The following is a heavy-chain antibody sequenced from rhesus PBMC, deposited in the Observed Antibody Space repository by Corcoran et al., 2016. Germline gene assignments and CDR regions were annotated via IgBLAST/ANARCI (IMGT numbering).Heavy chain of an antibody. CDR3: ASRGEHSGYSYYFDY. Sequence: QVQLQESGPGLVKPSETLSLTCAVSGASISSYWWSWIRQPPGEGLEGIGEVNGNSDSTYYNPSPKSRLTIAKDASKNQFSLKLSSVTAADTAVYYCASRGEHSGYSYYFDYWGQGGLVTVSS. J-gene: IGHJ4*01. V-gene: IGHV4-80*01. D-gene: IGHD3-28*01. CDR1: GASISSYW. CDR2: VNGNSDST.